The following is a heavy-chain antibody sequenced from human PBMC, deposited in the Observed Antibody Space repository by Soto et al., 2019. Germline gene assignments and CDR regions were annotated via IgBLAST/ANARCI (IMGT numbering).Heavy chain of an antibody. CDR1: GGSFSGYY. D-gene: IGHD1-26*01. Sequence: SGTLSLTCAVYGGSFSGYYWTWIRQPPGTGLEWIGEINHSGSTNYNPSLKSRVTISVDTSKNQFSLTLTSVTAADTAVYFCARAYRGGTYFAYWGPGTLVTVSS. CDR2: INHSGST. CDR3: ARAYRGGTYFAY. V-gene: IGHV4-34*01. J-gene: IGHJ4*02.